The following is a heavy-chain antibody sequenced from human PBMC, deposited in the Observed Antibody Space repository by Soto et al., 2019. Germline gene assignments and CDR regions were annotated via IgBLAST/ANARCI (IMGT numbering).Heavy chain of an antibody. CDR1: GFTFDDYA. CDR2: ISGSGNQI. V-gene: IGHV3-23*01. D-gene: IGHD6-6*01. J-gene: IGHJ3*01. Sequence: EVQLSQSGGGLVRPGGSLRLSCAGSGFTFDDYAINWVRQAPGKGLEWVSGISGSGNQIDYTDSVEGRFIISRDDSKKSVFMHINGLSAVDTAVYLCAKNQDFHRPDPGAFDVWGQGTTVTVTS. CDR3: AKNQDFHRPDPGAFDV.